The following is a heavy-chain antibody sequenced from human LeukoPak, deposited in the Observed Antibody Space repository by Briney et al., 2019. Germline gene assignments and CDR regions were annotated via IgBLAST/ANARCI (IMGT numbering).Heavy chain of an antibody. CDR1: GFTFSSYA. CDR3: ARDFIDCSSTSCYEERYYYYMDV. CDR2: ISYDGSNK. Sequence: GGSLRLSCAASGFTFSSYAMHWVRQAPGKGLEWVAVISYDGSNKYYADSVKGRFTISRDNSKNMLYLQMNSLRAEDTAVYYCARDFIDCSSTSCYEERYYYYMDVWGKGTTVTVSS. J-gene: IGHJ6*03. V-gene: IGHV3-30*01. D-gene: IGHD2-2*01.